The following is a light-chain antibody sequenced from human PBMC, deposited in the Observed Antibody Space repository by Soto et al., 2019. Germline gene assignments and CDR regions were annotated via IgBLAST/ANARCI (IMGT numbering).Light chain of an antibody. V-gene: IGKV1-39*01. Sequence: DIQMTQSPSSLSASVGDRVTITCQASQDISNYLNWYQQKPGKAPKLLIYDASNLQSGVPSRFSGSGSGTEFTLTINSLHPEDFATYFCQQSSSAPYTIGQGTRLEIK. J-gene: IGKJ2*01. CDR3: QQSSSAPYT. CDR1: QDISNY. CDR2: DAS.